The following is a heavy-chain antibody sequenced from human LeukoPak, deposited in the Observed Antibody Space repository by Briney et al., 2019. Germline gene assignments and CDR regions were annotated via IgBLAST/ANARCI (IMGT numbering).Heavy chain of an antibody. V-gene: IGHV4-4*09. Sequence: SQTLSLTSTVSGGSISSYYWSWIRQPPGKGLEWIGYIYTSGSTNYNPSLKSRVTISVDTSKSQFSLKLSSVAAADTAVYYCARLGDSSGYYLDYWGQGTLSLSPQ. CDR1: GGSISSYY. D-gene: IGHD3-22*01. CDR2: IYTSGST. J-gene: IGHJ4*02. CDR3: ARLGDSSGYYLDY.